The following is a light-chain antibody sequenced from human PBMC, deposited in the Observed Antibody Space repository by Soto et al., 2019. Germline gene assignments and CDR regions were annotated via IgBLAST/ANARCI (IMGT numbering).Light chain of an antibody. J-gene: IGKJ4*01. CDR1: QSVLYSSNNKNY. CDR3: QQDYSTPPRLT. CDR2: WAS. Sequence: DIVMTQSPDSLAVSLGERATINCKSSQSVLYSSNNKNYLAWYQQKPGQPPKLLIYWASTRESGVPDRVSGSGSGTDFTLTISSLQAEDVAVYYCQQDYSTPPRLTFGGGTKVEIK. V-gene: IGKV4-1*01.